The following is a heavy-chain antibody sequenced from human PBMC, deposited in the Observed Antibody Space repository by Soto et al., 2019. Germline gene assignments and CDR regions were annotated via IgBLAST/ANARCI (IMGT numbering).Heavy chain of an antibody. Sequence: EVQLVESGGGLVQPGGSLRLSCAASGFTLSYYSMIWVRQAPGKGLEWISYISSSGGTAFYTDSVKGRFAMSRDKAKNTVDLQMSSLRDDDTAVYYCARVPRIEAGTMAPDYYGGLAVWGQGTTVTVCS. V-gene: IGHV3-48*02. D-gene: IGHD1-1*01. J-gene: IGHJ6*02. CDR3: ARVPRIEAGTMAPDYYGGLAV. CDR1: GFTLSYYS. CDR2: ISSSGGTA.